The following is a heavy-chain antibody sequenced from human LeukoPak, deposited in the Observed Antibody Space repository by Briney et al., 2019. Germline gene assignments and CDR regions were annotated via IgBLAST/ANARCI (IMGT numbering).Heavy chain of an antibody. Sequence: SETLSLTCTVSGGSISSYYWSWIRQPPGKGLEWIGYIYYSGSTNYNPSLKSRVTISVDTSKNQFSLKLSSVTAADTAVYYCAGGSDYSGGYYFDYWGQGTLVTVSS. V-gene: IGHV4-59*12. CDR3: AGGSDYSGGYYFDY. J-gene: IGHJ4*02. D-gene: IGHD2-21*01. CDR2: IYYSGST. CDR1: GGSISSYY.